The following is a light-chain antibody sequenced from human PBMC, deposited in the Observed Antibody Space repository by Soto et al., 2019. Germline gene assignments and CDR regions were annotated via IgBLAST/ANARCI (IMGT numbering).Light chain of an antibody. CDR1: QTISSG. CDR3: QQYKSYKT. CDR2: DAS. V-gene: IGKV1-5*01. J-gene: IGKJ1*01. Sequence: DIPMTQSPSTLSASVGDRVTITCRASQTISSGLAWYQQKPGKAPKVLIYDASTLGSGGPSRFSGSGSGTEFTLTISSLQADDFATYYCQQYKSYKTFGQGTKVEIK.